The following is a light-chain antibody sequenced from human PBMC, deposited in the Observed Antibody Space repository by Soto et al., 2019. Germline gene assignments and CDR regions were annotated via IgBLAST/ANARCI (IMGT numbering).Light chain of an antibody. CDR1: QNINNY. CDR2: DAS. CDR3: QQYENLPT. Sequence: DFQMTQSPSSLSASVGDRVTITCQASQNINNYLNWYQQKPGRAPKLLIYDASNLEAGVPSRFRGSGSGTDFTFTISRLQPEDIAIDYCQQYENLPTFGQGTRLEMK. V-gene: IGKV1-33*01. J-gene: IGKJ5*01.